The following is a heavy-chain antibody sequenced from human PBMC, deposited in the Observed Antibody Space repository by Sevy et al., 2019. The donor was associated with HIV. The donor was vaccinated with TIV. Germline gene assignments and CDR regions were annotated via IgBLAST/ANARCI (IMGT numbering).Heavy chain of an antibody. CDR1: GGSVSSGTYY. D-gene: IGHD3-16*01. V-gene: IGHV4-61*01. CDR3: ERVPRGQLWYSGSLGGYYYHMDV. J-gene: IGHJ6*03. CDR2: IYKTGST. Sequence: SETLSLSCSVSGGSVSSGTYYWSWIRQPPGKGLEWIGHIYKTGSTNYKLSLQSRVTISVDTSTNQFSLRLRSVTAADTAVYYCERVPRGQLWYSGSLGGYYYHMDVWGKGTTVTVSS.